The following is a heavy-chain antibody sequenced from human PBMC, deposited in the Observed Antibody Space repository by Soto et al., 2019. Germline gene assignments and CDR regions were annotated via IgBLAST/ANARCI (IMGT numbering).Heavy chain of an antibody. CDR1: GASITYGGYS. D-gene: IGHD1-26*01. CDR2: INHLETT. J-gene: IGHJ4*02. Sequence: QLQLHESGSGLVKPSQTLSLTCTVSGASITYGGYSWSWIRQTPGKGLEWIGYINHLETTFYNPSFESRLSLSIDRAKNQFSLNLNSMSAADRAVYFCARGGGSDSCDYWGQGILVTVSS. V-gene: IGHV4-30-2*01. CDR3: ARGGGSDSCDY.